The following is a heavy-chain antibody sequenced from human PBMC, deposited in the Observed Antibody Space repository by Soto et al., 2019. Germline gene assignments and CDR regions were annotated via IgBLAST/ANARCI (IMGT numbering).Heavy chain of an antibody. D-gene: IGHD3-10*01. CDR3: ARANRPFRGDGAFDS. CDR2: IYTSAAT. Sequence: QVHLQESGPGLVKPSETLSLNCTVSSGSMYGFYWSWFRQSAGKGLEWIGRIYTSAATSYHPSLKSRVSMSVSDSKTQFYLRLTSVTAADTAVYYCARANRPFRGDGAFDSWGQGTLVTVSS. J-gene: IGHJ4*02. CDR1: SGSMYGFY. V-gene: IGHV4-4*07.